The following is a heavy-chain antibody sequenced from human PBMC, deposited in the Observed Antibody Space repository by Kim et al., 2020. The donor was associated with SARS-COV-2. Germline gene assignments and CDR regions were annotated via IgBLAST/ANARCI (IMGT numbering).Heavy chain of an antibody. J-gene: IGHJ4*02. CDR3: ARCTSNSYGWDD. CDR2: MSYTGIA. CDR1: GGSISGTSYF. Sequence: SETLSLTCNVSGGSISGTSYFWGWIRQTPGKGLEWIASMSYTGIAYDNPSLKSRVTMSVDTSTNHFSLKVTSVTAADTAMYYCARCTSNSYGWDDWGQGTLVTVSS. V-gene: IGHV4-39*02. D-gene: IGHD5-18*01.